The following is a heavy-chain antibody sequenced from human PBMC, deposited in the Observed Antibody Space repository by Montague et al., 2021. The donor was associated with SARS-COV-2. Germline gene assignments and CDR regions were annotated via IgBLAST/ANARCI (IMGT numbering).Heavy chain of an antibody. CDR2: INCSGST. CDR3: ARAPIYRSSWYAYFDY. V-gene: IGHV4-59*01. J-gene: IGHJ4*02. Sequence: SETLSLTCTVSGDSMNNYYWSWIRQPPGKGLEWIGYINCSGSTRYNPSLQGRVTLSKDTSKNQFSLRLTSVTAADTAMYFCARAPIYRSSWYAYFDYWGQGTLVTVSS. D-gene: IGHD6-13*01. CDR1: GDSMNNYY.